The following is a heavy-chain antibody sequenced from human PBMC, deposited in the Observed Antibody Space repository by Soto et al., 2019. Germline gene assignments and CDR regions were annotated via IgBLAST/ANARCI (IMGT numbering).Heavy chain of an antibody. J-gene: IGHJ6*03. CDR1: GFTFSSYA. Sequence: GGSLRLSCAASGFTFSSYAMHWVRQAPGKGLEYVSAISSNGGSTYYANSVKGRFTISRDNSKNTLYLQMGSLRAEDMAVYYCAKDYSNYPDYYYYYMDVWGKGTTVTVSS. V-gene: IGHV3-64*01. D-gene: IGHD4-4*01. CDR2: ISSNGGST. CDR3: AKDYSNYPDYYYYYMDV.